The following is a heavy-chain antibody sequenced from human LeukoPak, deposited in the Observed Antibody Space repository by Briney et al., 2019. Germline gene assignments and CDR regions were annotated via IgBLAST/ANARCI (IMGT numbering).Heavy chain of an antibody. J-gene: IGHJ5*02. Sequence: SETLSLTCTVSGGSISSYYWSWIRQPPGKGLEWIGEINHSGSTNYNPSLKSRVTISVDTSKNQFSLKLSSVTAADTAVYYCARRGFRGDYSNPRPYWFDPWGQGTLVTVSS. D-gene: IGHD4-11*01. CDR1: GGSISSYY. V-gene: IGHV4-34*01. CDR3: ARRGFRGDYSNPRPYWFDP. CDR2: INHSGST.